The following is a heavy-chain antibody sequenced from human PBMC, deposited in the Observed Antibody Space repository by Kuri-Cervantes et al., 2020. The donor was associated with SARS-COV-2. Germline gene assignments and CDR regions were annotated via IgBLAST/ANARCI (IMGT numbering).Heavy chain of an antibody. J-gene: IGHJ4*02. D-gene: IGHD5-24*01. V-gene: IGHV3-9*01. CDR3: ARDLGGYNYN. CDR1: GFTFDDYA. CDR2: ISWNSGSI. Sequence: GGSLRLSCAASGFTFDDYAMHWVRQAPGKGLEWVSGISWNSGSIGYADSVKGRFTISRDNAKNSLYLQMNSLRAEDTAVYYCARDLGGYNYNWGQGTLVTVSS.